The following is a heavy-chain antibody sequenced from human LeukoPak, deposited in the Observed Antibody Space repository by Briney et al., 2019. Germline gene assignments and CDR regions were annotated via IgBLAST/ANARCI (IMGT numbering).Heavy chain of an antibody. D-gene: IGHD4-17*01. CDR1: GGSISSYY. V-gene: IGHV4-59*01. J-gene: IGHJ4*02. CDR3: ASDAGTVTTLFDY. Sequence: SETLSLTCTVSGGSISSYYWSWIRQPPRKGLEWIGYIYYSGSTNYNPSLKSRVTISVHTSKNQFSLKLSSVTAADTAVYYCASDAGTVTTLFDYWGQGTLVTVSS. CDR2: IYYSGST.